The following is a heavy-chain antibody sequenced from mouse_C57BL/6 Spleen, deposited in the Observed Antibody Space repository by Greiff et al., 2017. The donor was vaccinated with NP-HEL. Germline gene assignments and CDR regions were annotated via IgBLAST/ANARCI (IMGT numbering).Heavy chain of an antibody. V-gene: IGHV1-72*01. CDR2: IDPNSGGT. D-gene: IGHD1-1*01. Sequence: VQLQQSGAELVKPGASVKLSCKASGYTFTSYWMHWVKQRPGRGLEWIGRIDPNSGGTKYNEKFKSKATLTVDKPSSTAYMQLSSLTSEDSAVYDCARPEITTVVERVNWGFDVWGTGTTVTVSS. CDR1: GYTFTSYW. CDR3: ARPEITTVVERVNWGFDV. J-gene: IGHJ1*03.